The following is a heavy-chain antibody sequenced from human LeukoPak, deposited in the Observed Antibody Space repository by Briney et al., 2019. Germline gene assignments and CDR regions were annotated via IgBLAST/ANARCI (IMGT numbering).Heavy chain of an antibody. J-gene: IGHJ4*02. Sequence: ASVKVSCKASGYTFTDYYIHWVRQAPGQGLEWMGWINPDSGDTNYPQKFQGRVTMTRDTSISTAYMELSRLRSDDTAVYYCARVGVEGASCYDYWGQGTLVTVSS. D-gene: IGHD2-2*01. CDR3: ARVGVEGASCYDY. V-gene: IGHV1-2*02. CDR1: GYTFTDYY. CDR2: INPDSGDT.